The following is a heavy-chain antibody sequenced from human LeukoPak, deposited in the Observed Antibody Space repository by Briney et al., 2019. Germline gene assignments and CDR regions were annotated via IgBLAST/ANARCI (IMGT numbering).Heavy chain of an antibody. V-gene: IGHV3-66*01. Sequence: GGSLRLSCAASGFTVSSNYMSWVRQAPGKGLEWVSVIYSGGSTYYADSVKGRFTISRDNSKNTLYLQMNSLRAEDTAVYYCARVLTGMSDEAFDIWGQGTMFTVSS. CDR3: ARVLTGMSDEAFDI. J-gene: IGHJ3*02. CDR1: GFTVSSNY. CDR2: IYSGGST. D-gene: IGHD1-20*01.